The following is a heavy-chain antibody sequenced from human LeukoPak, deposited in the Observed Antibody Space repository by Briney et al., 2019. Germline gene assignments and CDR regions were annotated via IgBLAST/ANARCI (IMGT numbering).Heavy chain of an antibody. CDR3: AKTLGSKNLRSALDY. Sequence: GGSLRLSCAASGFTFSSYAMSWVRQAPGKGLGWVSAISGSGGSTYYADSVKGRFTISRDNSKNTLYLQMNSLRAEDTAVYYCAKTLGSKNLRSALDYWGQGTLVTVSS. CDR2: ISGSGGST. V-gene: IGHV3-23*01. CDR1: GFTFSSYA. J-gene: IGHJ4*02. D-gene: IGHD2-15*01.